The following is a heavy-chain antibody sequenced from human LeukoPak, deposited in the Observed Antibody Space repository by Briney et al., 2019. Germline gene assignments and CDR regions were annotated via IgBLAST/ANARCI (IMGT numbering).Heavy chain of an antibody. V-gene: IGHV4-34*01. Sequence: SETLSLTCTVSGGSISSYYWSWIRQPPGKGLEWIGEINHSGSTNYNPSLKSRVTISVDTSKNQFSLKLSSVTAADTAVYYCARLGYDSSGYFNWGQGTLVTVSS. CDR3: ARLGYDSSGYFN. CDR2: INHSGST. D-gene: IGHD3-22*01. CDR1: GGSISSYY. J-gene: IGHJ4*02.